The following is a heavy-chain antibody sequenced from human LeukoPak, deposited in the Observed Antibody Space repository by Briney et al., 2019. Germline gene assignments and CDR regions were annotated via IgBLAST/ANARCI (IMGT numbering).Heavy chain of an antibody. Sequence: ASVKVSCKASGYTFTDFGINWVRQAPGRGLEWMGWISVYNGKTNYLQRLQGRVTMATDTTTSTAYMELRSLKSDDAAVYYCARRSDGYDSSAYYHWGQGTLVTVSS. J-gene: IGHJ4*02. CDR3: ARRSDGYDSSAYYH. D-gene: IGHD3-22*01. V-gene: IGHV1-18*01. CDR1: GYTFTDFG. CDR2: ISVYNGKT.